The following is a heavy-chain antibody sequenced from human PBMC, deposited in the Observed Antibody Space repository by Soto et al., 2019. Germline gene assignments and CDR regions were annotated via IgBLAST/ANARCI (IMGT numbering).Heavy chain of an antibody. CDR2: ISAYNGNT. V-gene: IGHV1-18*01. CDR1: GYTFTSYG. Sequence: ASVKVSCKASGYTFTSYGISWLRLAPGQGLEWMGWISAYNGNTNYAQKLQGRVTMTTDTSTSTAYMELRSLRSDDTAVYYCASHSSSWYSDWCFDYWGQGTLVTVSS. CDR3: ASHSSSWYSDWCFDY. J-gene: IGHJ4*02. D-gene: IGHD6-13*01.